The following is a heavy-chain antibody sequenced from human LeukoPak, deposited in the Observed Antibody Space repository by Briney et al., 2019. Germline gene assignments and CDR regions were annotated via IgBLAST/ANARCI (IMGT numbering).Heavy chain of an antibody. D-gene: IGHD3-22*01. CDR3: ARESYYYDSSGHYIRFDP. V-gene: IGHV4-61*02. J-gene: IGHJ5*02. CDR2: IYTSGST. CDR1: GGSISSGSYY. Sequence: SQTLSLTCTVSGGSISSGSYYWSWIRQPAGKGLEWIGRIYTSGSTNYNPSLKSRVTISVDTSKNQFSLKLSSVTAADTAVYYCARESYYYDSSGHYIRFDPWGQGTLVTVSS.